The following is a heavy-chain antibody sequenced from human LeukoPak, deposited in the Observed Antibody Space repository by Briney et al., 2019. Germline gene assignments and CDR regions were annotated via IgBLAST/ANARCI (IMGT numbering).Heavy chain of an antibody. D-gene: IGHD3-3*01. CDR1: GGSFSGYY. CDR2: INHSGST. V-gene: IGHV4-34*01. Sequence: SETLSLTCAVYGGSFSGYYWSWIRQPPGKGLEWIGEINHSGSTNYNQSLKSRVTISVDTSKNQFSLKLRSVTAAHTAVYYCARGGRFATIFEVGPDYWGQGTLVTVSS. CDR3: ARGGRFATIFEVGPDY. J-gene: IGHJ4*02.